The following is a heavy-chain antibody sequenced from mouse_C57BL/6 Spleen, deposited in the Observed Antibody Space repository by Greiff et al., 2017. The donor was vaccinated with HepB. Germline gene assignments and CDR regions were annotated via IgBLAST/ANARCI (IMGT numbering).Heavy chain of an antibody. CDR3: ARKGYLPFDY. Sequence: ESGPGLVKPSQSLSLTCSVTGYSITSGYYWNWIRQFPGNKLEWMGYISYDGSNNYNPSLKNRISITRDTSKNQFFLKLNSVTTEDTATYYCARKGYLPFDYWGQGTTLTVSS. CDR1: GYSITSGYY. J-gene: IGHJ2*01. V-gene: IGHV3-6*01. D-gene: IGHD2-3*01. CDR2: ISYDGSN.